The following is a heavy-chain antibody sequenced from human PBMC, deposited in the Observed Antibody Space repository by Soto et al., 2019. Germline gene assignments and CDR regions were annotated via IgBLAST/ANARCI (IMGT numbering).Heavy chain of an antibody. V-gene: IGHV1-18*01. Sequence: QVQLVQSGAEVKKPGASVKVSCKASGYTFTSYGISWVRQAPGQGLEWMGWISAYNGNTNYAQKLQGRVTMTTDTSAGTDYMELRSRRSDDTAVYYCARRGLGPWGDYGMDVWGQGTTVTVSS. D-gene: IGHD3-16*01. CDR2: ISAYNGNT. CDR1: GYTFTSYG. CDR3: ARRGLGPWGDYGMDV. J-gene: IGHJ6*02.